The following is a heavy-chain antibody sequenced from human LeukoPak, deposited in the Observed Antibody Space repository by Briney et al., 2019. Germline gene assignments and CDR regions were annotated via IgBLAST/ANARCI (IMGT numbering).Heavy chain of an antibody. V-gene: IGHV1-24*01. CDR2: FDPEDGET. CDR1: GYTFTSYD. Sequence: ASVKVSCKASGYTFTSYDINWVRQTPGEGLEWMGGFDPEDGETIYAQKFQGRVTMTEDTSTDTAYMELSSLRSEDTAVYYCASLGAYYGSMNWGQGTLVTVSS. D-gene: IGHD3-10*01. J-gene: IGHJ4*02. CDR3: ASLGAYYGSMN.